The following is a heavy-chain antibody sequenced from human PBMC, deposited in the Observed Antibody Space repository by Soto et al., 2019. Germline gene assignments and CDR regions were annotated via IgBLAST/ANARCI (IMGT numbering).Heavy chain of an antibody. CDR2: ITTTSSYI. D-gene: IGHD6-6*01. V-gene: IGHV3-21*01. Sequence: EVRLVESGGGLVKPGGSLRLSCAASGFTFSTYSMNWVRQAPGKGLEWVSSITTTSSYIYYADSLKGRFTISRDNAKNSLYLQMNSLRAEDTAVYYCAGGQEYSSLTSTYFNYYGMDVWGQGTTVTVSS. J-gene: IGHJ6*02. CDR3: AGGQEYSSLTSTYFNYYGMDV. CDR1: GFTFSTYS.